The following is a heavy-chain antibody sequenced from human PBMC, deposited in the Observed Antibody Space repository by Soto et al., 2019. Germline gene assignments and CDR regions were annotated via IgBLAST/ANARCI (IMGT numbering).Heavy chain of an antibody. Sequence: EVQLLESGGGLVQPGGSLRLSCAASGFTFSSYAISWVRQAPGKGLEWVSAISGSGGSTYYADSVKGRFTISRDNSKNTLYLQMNSLRAEDTAVYYCAGLGYCSGGSCYSWGQGTLVTVSS. CDR1: GFTFSSYA. V-gene: IGHV3-23*01. D-gene: IGHD2-15*01. J-gene: IGHJ4*02. CDR2: ISGSGGST. CDR3: AGLGYCSGGSCYS.